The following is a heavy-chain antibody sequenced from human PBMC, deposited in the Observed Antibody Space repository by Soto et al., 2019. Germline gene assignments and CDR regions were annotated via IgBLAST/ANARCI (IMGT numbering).Heavy chain of an antibody. V-gene: IGHV3-74*01. CDR3: ARDKSGPADN. J-gene: IGHJ4*02. D-gene: IGHD5-12*01. CDR2: INSDGSDK. CDR1: GFTFSNYW. Sequence: EVQLVESGGGLVQPGGSLRLSCAASGFTFSNYWMHWVRQAPGKGLVWISRINSDGSDKRFADSVKGRFTISRDNAKNTVYLQMNSLRAEDTAVYYCARDKSGPADNWGQGTLVTVSS.